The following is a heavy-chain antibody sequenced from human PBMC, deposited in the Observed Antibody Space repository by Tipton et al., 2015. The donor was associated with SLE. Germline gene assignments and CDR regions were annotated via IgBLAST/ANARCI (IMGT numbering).Heavy chain of an antibody. J-gene: IGHJ3*02. CDR2: INHSGST. CDR3: AREGTKGVAFDI. D-gene: IGHD2-8*01. CDR1: GGSFSGYY. V-gene: IGHV4-34*01. Sequence: LVKPSETLSLTCAVYGGSFSGYYWSWIRQPPGKGLEWIGEINHSGSTNYNPSLKSRVTISEDTSKNQFSLNLSSVTAADTAVYYCAREGTKGVAFDIWGQGTMVTVSS.